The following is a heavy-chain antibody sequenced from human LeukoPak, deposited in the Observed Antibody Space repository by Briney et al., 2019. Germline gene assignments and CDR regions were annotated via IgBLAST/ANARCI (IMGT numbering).Heavy chain of an antibody. D-gene: IGHD3-22*01. CDR2: ISYGGSNK. J-gene: IGHJ6*03. CDR3: AKGVYYYDSSGYWVYYMAV. V-gene: IGHV3-30*18. Sequence: PGGSLRRSGAGSGFTFSSNGRHWVRQGPGKGLEGGAVISYGGSNKDYADSVKGRFSISRENSKNTLYLQMNSLSAEDTAVYYCAKGVYYYDSSGYWVYYMAVWSKRTTLTLSS. CDR1: GFTFSSNG.